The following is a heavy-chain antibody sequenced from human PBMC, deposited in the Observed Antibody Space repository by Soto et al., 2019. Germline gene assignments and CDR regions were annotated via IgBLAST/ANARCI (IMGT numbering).Heavy chain of an antibody. V-gene: IGHV3-21*01. D-gene: IGHD2-2*01. CDR3: ARDYQDIVVVPAMYYFDY. CDR1: GFTFSSYS. J-gene: IGHJ4*02. CDR2: ISSSSSYI. Sequence: SLRLSCAASGFTFSSYSMNWVRQAPGKGLEWVSSISSSSSYIYYADSVKGRFTISRDNAKNSLYLQMNSLRAEDTAVYYCARDYQDIVVVPAMYYFDYWGQGTLVTVSS.